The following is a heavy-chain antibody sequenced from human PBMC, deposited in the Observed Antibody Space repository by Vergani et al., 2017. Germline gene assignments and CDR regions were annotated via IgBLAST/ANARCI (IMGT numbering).Heavy chain of an antibody. J-gene: IGHJ4*02. CDR2: ISGSGGST. CDR1: GFTFSSYG. D-gene: IGHD3-10*01. CDR3: ANGANTIQWSGVY. Sequence: VQLVESGGGVVQPGRSLRLSCAASGFTFSSYGMHWVRQAPGKGLEWVSAISGSGGSTYYADSVKGRFTISRDNSKNTLYLQMNSLRAEDTAVYYCANGANTIQWSGVYWGQGTLVTVSS. V-gene: IGHV3-23*04.